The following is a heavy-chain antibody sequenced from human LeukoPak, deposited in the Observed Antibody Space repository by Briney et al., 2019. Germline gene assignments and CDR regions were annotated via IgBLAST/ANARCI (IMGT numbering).Heavy chain of an antibody. D-gene: IGHD3-3*01. CDR2: MNPNSGNT. CDR1: GYTFTSYD. V-gene: IGHV1-8*01. CDR3: ERGLFYSRFWPYYYYYYMDV. J-gene: IGHJ6*03. Sequence: ASVKVSCKASGYTFTSYDINWVRQATGQGLEWMGWMNPNSGNTGYAQKFQGRVTMTRNTSISTAYMELSSLRSEDTAVYYCERGLFYSRFWPYYYYYYMDVWGKGTTVSVSS.